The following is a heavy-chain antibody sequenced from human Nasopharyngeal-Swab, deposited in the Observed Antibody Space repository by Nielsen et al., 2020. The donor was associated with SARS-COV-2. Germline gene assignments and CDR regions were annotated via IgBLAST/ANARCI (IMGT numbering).Heavy chain of an antibody. CDR1: GFTFSSYW. Sequence: GESLKISCAASGFTFSSYWMSWVRQAPGKGLEWVANIKQDGSEKYYVDSVKGRFTISSDNAKNSLYLQMNSLRAEDTAVYYCARATAQYYDFWGGYSNPWEYFQHWGQGTLVTVSS. D-gene: IGHD3-3*01. CDR2: IKQDGSEK. J-gene: IGHJ1*01. V-gene: IGHV3-7*01. CDR3: ARATAQYYDFWGGYSNPWEYFQH.